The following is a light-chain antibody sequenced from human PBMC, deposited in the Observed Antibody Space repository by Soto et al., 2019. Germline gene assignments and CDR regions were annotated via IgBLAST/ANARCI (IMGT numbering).Light chain of an antibody. V-gene: IGKV1-39*01. J-gene: IGKJ4*01. CDR3: QQSYSTPSLT. CDR2: AAS. Sequence: DIQMTQSPSSLSASVGDRVTITCRASQSISSYLNWYQQKPGKAPKLLLYAASSLQSGVPSRFSGSGSGTDFTLTISSLQPEDFATDDGQQSYSTPSLTFGGGTKVESK. CDR1: QSISSY.